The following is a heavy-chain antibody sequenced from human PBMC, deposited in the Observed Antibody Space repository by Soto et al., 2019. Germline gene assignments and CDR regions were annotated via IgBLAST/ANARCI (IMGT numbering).Heavy chain of an antibody. J-gene: IGHJ3*02. CDR3: ARVPLYDYGDLSHVFYI. Sequence: QVQLLESGPGLVKPSQTLSLTCTVSGGSMSRGDYYWSWIRQPPGKGLEWIGFIYHTGSTYDSPSLKHRVAISVDTSKNQCSLKLSSVPAADTAVYFCARVPLYDYGDLSHVFYIWGQGTMVTVSS. V-gene: IGHV4-30-4*01. D-gene: IGHD4-17*01. CDR1: GGSMSRGDYY. CDR2: IYHTGST.